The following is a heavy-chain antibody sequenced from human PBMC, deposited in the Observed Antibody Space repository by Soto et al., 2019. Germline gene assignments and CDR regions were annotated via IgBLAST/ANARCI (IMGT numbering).Heavy chain of an antibody. CDR1: GFTFSGYW. D-gene: IGHD3-22*01. CDR3: AKDLYYYHSSLDDY. Sequence: GGSLRLSCAASGFTFSGYWMSWVRQAPGKGLEWVANIKQDGSEIYYGDSVKGRFTISRDNARNTLHLQMNSLRAEDTAVYYCAKDLYYYHSSLDDYWGQGTLVTVSS. CDR2: IKQDGSEI. V-gene: IGHV3-7*01. J-gene: IGHJ4*02.